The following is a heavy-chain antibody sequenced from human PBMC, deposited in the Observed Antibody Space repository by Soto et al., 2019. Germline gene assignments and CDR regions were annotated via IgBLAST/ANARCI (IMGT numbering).Heavy chain of an antibody. V-gene: IGHV4-34*01. J-gene: IGHJ5*02. CDR1: GGSFSDSY. CDR3: ARGRTAIATRWFDP. D-gene: IGHD1-1*01. CDR2: ITNSGST. Sequence: ETLSLTCAVFGGSFSDSYWSWIRQSPEKGLEWIGEITNSGSTYYNPSLKSRVTISGDTSKNQFSLEVRSVTAADTAVYFCARGRTAIATRWFDPWGQGTLVTVSS.